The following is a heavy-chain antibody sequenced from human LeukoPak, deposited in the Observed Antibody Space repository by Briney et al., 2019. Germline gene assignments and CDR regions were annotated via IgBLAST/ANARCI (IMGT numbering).Heavy chain of an antibody. Sequence: ASVKVSCKASGYTFTSYGISWVRQAPGQGLEWMGWISAYNGNTNYAQKLQGRITMTTDTSTSTAYMELRSLRSDDTAVYYWARDIMRYFDLSNVFDIWGQGTVVTVSS. CDR1: GYTFTSYG. CDR3: ARDIMRYFDLSNVFDI. D-gene: IGHD3-9*01. V-gene: IGHV1-18*01. CDR2: ISAYNGNT. J-gene: IGHJ3*02.